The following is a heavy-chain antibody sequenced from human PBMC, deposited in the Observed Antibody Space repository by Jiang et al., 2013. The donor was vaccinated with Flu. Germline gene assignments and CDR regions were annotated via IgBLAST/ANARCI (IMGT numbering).Heavy chain of an antibody. D-gene: IGHD2-2*02. CDR2: ISYDGSNK. V-gene: IGHV3-30-3*01. Sequence: VQLLESGGGVVQPGRSLRLSCAASGFTFSSYAMHWVRQAPGKGLEWVAVISYDGSNKYYADSVKGRFTISRDNSKNTLYLQMNSLRAEDTAVYYCARDHCSSTSCYTFDYWGQGTLVTVSS. J-gene: IGHJ4*02. CDR3: ARDHCSSTSCYTFDY. CDR1: GFTFSSYA.